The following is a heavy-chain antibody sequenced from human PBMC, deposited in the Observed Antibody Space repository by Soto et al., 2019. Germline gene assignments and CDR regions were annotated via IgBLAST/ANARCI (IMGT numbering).Heavy chain of an antibody. CDR1: GGSISSGDYY. V-gene: IGHV4-30-4*01. CDR3: AKGRIQLWLRLYYYYGMDV. Sequence: SETLSLTCTVSGGSISSGDYYWSWIRQPPGKGLEWIGYIYYSGSTYYNPSLKSRVTISVDTSKNQFSLKLSSVTAADTAVYYCAKGRIQLWLRLYYYYGMDVWGQGTTVTVSS. D-gene: IGHD5-18*01. J-gene: IGHJ6*02. CDR2: IYYSGST.